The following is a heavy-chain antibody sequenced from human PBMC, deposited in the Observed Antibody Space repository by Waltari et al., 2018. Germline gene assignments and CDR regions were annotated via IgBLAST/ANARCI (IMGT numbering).Heavy chain of an antibody. CDR3: ARRVSTGRLDNYFDY. Sequence: QVQLQESGPGLVKPSETLSLTCAVSGYSISSGYYWSWIRQPPGEGLEWIGCLSHSGTTYCIPTVKSRFTITVETSKNQFVLMLVCVTAADAAMYNCARRVSTGRLDNYFDYWGQGAPVTVSS. D-gene: IGHD6-19*01. CDR1: GYSISSGYY. J-gene: IGHJ4*02. CDR2: LSHSGTT. V-gene: IGHV4-38-2*01.